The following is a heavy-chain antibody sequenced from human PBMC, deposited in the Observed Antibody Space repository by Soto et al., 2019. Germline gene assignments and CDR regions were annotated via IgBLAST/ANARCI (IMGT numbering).Heavy chain of an antibody. CDR2: IWYDGSNK. Sequence: GGSRRLYCAASGFTFNSYGMHWVRQAPGKGLEWVAVIWYDGSNKYYADSVKGRFTISRDNSKNTLYLQMNSLRAEDTAVYYCASSPTPIVVVPAGDDAFDIWGQGTMVTVSS. CDR1: GFTFNSYG. J-gene: IGHJ3*02. D-gene: IGHD2-2*01. CDR3: ASSPTPIVVVPAGDDAFDI. V-gene: IGHV3-33*01.